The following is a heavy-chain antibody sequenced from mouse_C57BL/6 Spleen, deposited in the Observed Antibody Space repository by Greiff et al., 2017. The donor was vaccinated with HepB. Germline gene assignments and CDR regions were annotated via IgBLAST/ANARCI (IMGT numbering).Heavy chain of an antibody. Sequence: VHVKQSGAELVKPGTSVKLSCTASGFNIKDYYMHWVKQRTEQGLEWIGRIDPEDGETKYAPKFQGKATITADTSSNTAYLQLSSLTSEDTAVYYCARVTVVATYYFDYWGQGTTLTVSS. CDR3: ARVTVVATYYFDY. V-gene: IGHV14-2*01. CDR2: IDPEDGET. J-gene: IGHJ2*01. D-gene: IGHD1-1*01. CDR1: GFNIKDYY.